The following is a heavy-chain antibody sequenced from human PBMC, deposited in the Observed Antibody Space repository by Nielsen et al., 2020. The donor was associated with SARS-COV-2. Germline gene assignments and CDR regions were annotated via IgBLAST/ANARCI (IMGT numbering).Heavy chain of an antibody. V-gene: IGHV4-4*02. J-gene: IGHJ5*02. CDR3: ARGNPYGSGSYLPA. D-gene: IGHD3-10*01. Sequence: SETLSLTCAVSGGSISSSNWWGWVRQHPGKGLEWIGEIYHSGSTNYNPSLKSRVTISVDTSKNQFSLKLSSVTAADTAVYYCARGNPYGSGSYLPAWGQGTLVTVSS. CDR1: GGSISSSNW. CDR2: IYHSGST.